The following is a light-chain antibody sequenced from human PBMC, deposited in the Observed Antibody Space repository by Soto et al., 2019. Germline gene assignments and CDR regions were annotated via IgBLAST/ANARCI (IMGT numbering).Light chain of an antibody. Sequence: QSVLTQPPSVSGAPGQRVTISCSGSSSNIGAGYDVHWYQRLPGTGPKLLIYGYTNRPSGAPDRFSGSKSGTSASLAITGLQAEDEADYYCQTHDSSLSAYVFGTGTKVTVL. CDR2: GYT. J-gene: IGLJ1*01. CDR3: QTHDSSLSAYV. CDR1: SSNIGAGYD. V-gene: IGLV1-40*01.